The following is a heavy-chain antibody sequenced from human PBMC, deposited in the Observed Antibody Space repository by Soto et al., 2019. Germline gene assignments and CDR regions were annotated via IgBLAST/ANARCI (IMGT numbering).Heavy chain of an antibody. J-gene: IGHJ6*03. CDR1: EFTFGSYT. Sequence: EVQLVESGGGLVNPGGPRSLSCAASEFTFGSYTMNWVRQPPGKGLEGVPPLSSSSPYIYYADSVKGRFTISKDNAKNSLYLQMNSLRAEDTAVYYCAGGGINYGDYRSMDVWGKGTTVTVSS. CDR2: LSSSSPYI. CDR3: AGGGINYGDYRSMDV. D-gene: IGHD4-17*01. V-gene: IGHV3-21*01.